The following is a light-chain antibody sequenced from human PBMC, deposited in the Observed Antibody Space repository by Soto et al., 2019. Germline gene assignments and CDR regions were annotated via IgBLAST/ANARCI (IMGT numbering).Light chain of an antibody. Sequence: QSALTQPPSASGSPGQSVTISCTGTSSDVGGYNYVSWYQQHPGKAPKLMIYEVSKRPSGVPDLFSGSKSGNTASLTVSGLQAEDEADYYFSSYAGSYVVFGRGTKLTVL. CDR2: EVS. J-gene: IGLJ2*01. V-gene: IGLV2-8*01. CDR1: SSDVGGYNY. CDR3: SSYAGSYVV.